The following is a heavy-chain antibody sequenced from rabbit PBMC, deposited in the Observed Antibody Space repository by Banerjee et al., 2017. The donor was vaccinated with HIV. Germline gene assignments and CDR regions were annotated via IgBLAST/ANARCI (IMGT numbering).Heavy chain of an antibody. Sequence: QQQLEESGGGLVKPGGTLTLTCKASGIDFSSYYYMCWVRQAPGKGLEWIGCIYAGSSGNSYYANWAKGRFTISKTSSTTVTLQVTSLTAADTATYFCASAGNSYWYFALWGQGTLVTVS. V-gene: IGHV1S45*01. J-gene: IGHJ4*01. CDR3: ASAGNSYWYFAL. CDR1: GIDFSSYYY. CDR2: IYAGSSGNS. D-gene: IGHD8-1*01.